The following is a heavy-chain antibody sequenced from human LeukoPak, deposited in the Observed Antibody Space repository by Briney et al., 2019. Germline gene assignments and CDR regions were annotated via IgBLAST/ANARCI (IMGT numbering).Heavy chain of an antibody. J-gene: IGHJ6*02. D-gene: IGHD3-10*01. Sequence: GGSLRLSCAASGFTFSSYSMNWVRQAPGKGLEWVSYISSSSSTIYYADSVKGRFTISRDNAKNSLYLQMNSLRAEDTAVYYCAREEGHYYGSGKFPRYYYYGMDVWGQGTTVTVSS. V-gene: IGHV3-48*01. CDR3: AREEGHYYGSGKFPRYYYYGMDV. CDR2: ISSSSSTI. CDR1: GFTFSSYS.